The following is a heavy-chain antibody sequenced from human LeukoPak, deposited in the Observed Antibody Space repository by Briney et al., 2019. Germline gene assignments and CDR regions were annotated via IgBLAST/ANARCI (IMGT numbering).Heavy chain of an antibody. CDR3: AKGSGSSRPYYFDY. V-gene: IGHV3-23*01. CDR1: GFSFSYCV. Sequence: GGSLRLSCAASGFSFSYCVMGWVRQAPGKGLEWVSAITDDSNSAYHADSVKGRFTISRDNSNSVLYFRMNSLRADDTAVYYCAKGSGSSRPYYFDYWGLGTLVSVSS. J-gene: IGHJ4*02. CDR2: ITDDSNSA. D-gene: IGHD2-15*01.